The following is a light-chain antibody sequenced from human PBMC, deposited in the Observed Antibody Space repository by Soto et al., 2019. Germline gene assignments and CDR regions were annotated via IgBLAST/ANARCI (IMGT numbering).Light chain of an antibody. CDR3: SSYTSGSLCV. J-gene: IGLJ2*01. Sequence: QSALTQPASVSGSPGPSITISCTGTSSDVGGYNYVSWYQQHPGKAPKLMIYDVSNRPSGVSNRFSGSKSGNTASLTISGLQAEDEADYYCSSYTSGSLCVFGGGTKVTVL. CDR1: SSDVGGYNY. CDR2: DVS. V-gene: IGLV2-14*01.